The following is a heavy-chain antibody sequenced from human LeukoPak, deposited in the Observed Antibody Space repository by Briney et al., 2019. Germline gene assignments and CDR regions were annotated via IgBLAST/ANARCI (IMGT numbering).Heavy chain of an antibody. CDR2: IYSAGST. J-gene: IGHJ4*02. CDR1: GFTFSSYA. D-gene: IGHD5-24*01. V-gene: IGHV3-66*04. Sequence: GGSLRLSCAASGFTFSSYAMSWVRQAPGKGLEWVSIIYSAGSTNYADSVKGRFTVSRDNSKNTLYLQMNSLRAEDTAVYYCARLARRDGYTLDHWGQGTLVTVSS. CDR3: ARLARRDGYTLDH.